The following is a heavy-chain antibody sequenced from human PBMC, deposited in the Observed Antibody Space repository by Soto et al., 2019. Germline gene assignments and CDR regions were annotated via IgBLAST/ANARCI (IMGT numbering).Heavy chain of an antibody. CDR2: IYYSGST. Sequence: SDTLSLTCTVSGGSISSYYWSWIRQPPGKGLEWIGYIYYSGSTNYNPSLKSRVTISVDTSKNQFSLKLSSVTAADTAVYYCARGQRGSYRSVKTYFYYMAVWGKGTTVTVSS. J-gene: IGHJ6*03. CDR1: GGSISSYY. CDR3: ARGQRGSYRSVKTYFYYMAV. D-gene: IGHD3-16*02. V-gene: IGHV4-59*01.